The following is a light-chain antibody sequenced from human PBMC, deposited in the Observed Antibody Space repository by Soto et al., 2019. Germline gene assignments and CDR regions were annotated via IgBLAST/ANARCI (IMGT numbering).Light chain of an antibody. CDR2: RGT. V-gene: IGLV2-23*01. J-gene: IGLJ1*01. Sequence: QSALAQPASVSGSPGQSITISCTGTSSDVGAYDAVSWYQQHPGKAPQVIIYRGTKRPSGVSTRFSGSVSGNTASLTDSGLQAEDEAEYFCCSSAPESTYVFGTGTKVTVL. CDR3: CSSAPESTYV. CDR1: SSDVGAYDA.